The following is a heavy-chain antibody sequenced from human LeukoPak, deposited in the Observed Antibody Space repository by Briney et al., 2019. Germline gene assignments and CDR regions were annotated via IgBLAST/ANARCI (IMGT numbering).Heavy chain of an antibody. V-gene: IGHV3-7*01. CDR3: ARSGSDFDC. D-gene: IGHD1-26*01. CDR1: GFTFSSYA. J-gene: IGHJ4*02. Sequence: GGSLRLSCAASGFTFSSYAMSWVRQAPGKGLEWVANIKQDGSEKNYVDSVKGRFTISRDNAKNSQYLQINSLRVEDTAVYYCARSGSDFDCWGQGTLVSVSS. CDR2: IKQDGSEK.